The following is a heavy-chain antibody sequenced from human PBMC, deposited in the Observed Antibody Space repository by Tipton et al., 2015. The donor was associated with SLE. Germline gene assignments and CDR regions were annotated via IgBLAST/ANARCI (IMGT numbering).Heavy chain of an antibody. V-gene: IGHV1-8*01. CDR1: GYTFTNYD. D-gene: IGHD2-2*01. Sequence: QSGPEVKKPGASVKVSCKASGYTFTNYDINWVRQATGQGLEWMGWTNPNSGYTGYAQKFQGRVTMTRNTSISTAYMELSSLKSEDTAVYYCAREAAAMASDYWGQGTLVTVSS. CDR3: AREAAAMASDY. CDR2: TNPNSGYT. J-gene: IGHJ4*02.